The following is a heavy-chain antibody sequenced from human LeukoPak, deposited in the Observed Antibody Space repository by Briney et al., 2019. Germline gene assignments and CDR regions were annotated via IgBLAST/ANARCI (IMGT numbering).Heavy chain of an antibody. J-gene: IGHJ4*02. D-gene: IGHD3-22*01. CDR1: GFTFSSYA. CDR3: AKGSYYDSSGSFYFDY. V-gene: IGHV3-23*01. Sequence: GGSLRLSWAASGFTFSSYAMSWVRQAPGKGREWVSGSRVGGDNTYYADSVKGRFTISRDNSKNTLYVQVNSLRTEETAAYYCAKGSYYDSSGSFYFDYWGQGTLVPVSS. CDR2: SRVGGDNT.